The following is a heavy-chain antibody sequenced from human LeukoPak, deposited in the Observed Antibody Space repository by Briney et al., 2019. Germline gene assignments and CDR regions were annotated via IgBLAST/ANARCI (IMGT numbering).Heavy chain of an antibody. CDR1: GYSFTNYW. V-gene: IGHV5-51*01. J-gene: IGHJ4*02. Sequence: GASPKICCKASGYSFTNYWSGWVRQVPGKGLEWMRIFYPGDSDNKHSPSFQGPITIYAAKYLSTAYLQWGTPTASDTSICYWGSSGSGAAAQFNYWGQGTLVTASS. D-gene: IGHD6-13*01. CDR2: FYPGDSDN. CDR3: GSSGSGAAAQFNY.